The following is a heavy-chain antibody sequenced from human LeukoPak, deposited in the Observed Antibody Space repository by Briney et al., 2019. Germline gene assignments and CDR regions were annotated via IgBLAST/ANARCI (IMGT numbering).Heavy chain of an antibody. Sequence: PSVTLSLPCTVSIDPIYSYYWSWLPQSPGEALVWIRYIYYSGSTNYNTSLKSRVTISLDTSKNQFSLNLSSVTAADTAVYYCARLNWVPGSTWPKIDSWGQGSLVTASS. CDR3: ARLNWVPGSTWPKIDS. CDR1: IDPIYSYY. V-gene: IGHV4-59*08. CDR2: IYYSGST. D-gene: IGHD6-13*01. J-gene: IGHJ4*02.